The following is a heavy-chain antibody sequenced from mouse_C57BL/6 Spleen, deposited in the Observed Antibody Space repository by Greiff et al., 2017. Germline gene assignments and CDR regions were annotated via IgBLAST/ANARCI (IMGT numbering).Heavy chain of an antibody. D-gene: IGHD2-4*01. Sequence: VQLQQSGAELVRPGASVKLSCTASGFNIKDDYMHWVKQRPEQGLEWIGWIDPENGDTEYASKFQGKATITADTSSNTAYLQLSSLTSEDTAVYYCTQGIYYDYDGAWFAYWGQGTLVTVSA. J-gene: IGHJ3*01. V-gene: IGHV14-4*01. CDR3: TQGIYYDYDGAWFAY. CDR1: GFNIKDDY. CDR2: IDPENGDT.